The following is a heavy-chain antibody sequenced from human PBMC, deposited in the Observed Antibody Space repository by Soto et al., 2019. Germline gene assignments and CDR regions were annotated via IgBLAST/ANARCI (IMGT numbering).Heavy chain of an antibody. D-gene: IGHD3-9*01. V-gene: IGHV3-30-3*01. CDR1: GFTFSSYA. CDR2: ISYDGSNK. Sequence: GGSLRLSCAASGFTFSSYAMHWVLQAPCKGLEWVAVISYDGSNKYYADSVKGRFTISRDNSKNTLYLQMNSLRAEDTAVYYCARDKGFPYYDILTGYYPYYFDYWGQGTLVTVSS. CDR3: ARDKGFPYYDILTGYYPYYFDY. J-gene: IGHJ4*02.